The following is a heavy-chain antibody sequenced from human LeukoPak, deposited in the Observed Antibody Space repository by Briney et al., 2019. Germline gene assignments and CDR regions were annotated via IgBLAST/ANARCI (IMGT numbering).Heavy chain of an antibody. CDR3: ARERWESPYYYYGLDV. J-gene: IGHJ6*02. CDR1: GGTFSSNS. Sequence: ASVTVSCTASGGTFSSNSISWVRQAPGQGLEWMGGIIPFFGSPNYAQKFQGRVTIIADESTSTAYMELSSLRSEDTAVYYCARERWESPYYYYGLDVWGQGTTVTVSS. D-gene: IGHD1-26*01. CDR2: IIPFFGSP. V-gene: IGHV1-69*13.